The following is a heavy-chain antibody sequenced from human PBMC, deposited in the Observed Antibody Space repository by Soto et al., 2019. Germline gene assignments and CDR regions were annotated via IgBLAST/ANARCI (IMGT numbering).Heavy chain of an antibody. CDR2: IIPIFGTA. CDR1: GGTFSSYA. D-gene: IGHD5-18*01. V-gene: IGHV1-69*13. J-gene: IGHJ4*02. CDR3: ARVGYSYGNELDY. Sequence: GASVKVSCKASGGTFSSYAISWVRQAPGQGLEWMGGIIPIFGTANYAQKFQGRVTITADESTSTAYMELSSLRSEDTAVYYCARVGYSYGNELDYWGQGTMVTVSS.